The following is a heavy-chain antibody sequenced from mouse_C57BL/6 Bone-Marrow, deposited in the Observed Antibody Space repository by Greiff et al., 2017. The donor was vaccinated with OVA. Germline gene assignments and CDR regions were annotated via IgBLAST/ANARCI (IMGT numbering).Heavy chain of an antibody. J-gene: IGHJ1*03. CDR2: IDPSDSYT. CDR3: ARRYDYDTGWYFDV. Sequence: VQLQQPGAELVRPGTSVKLSCKASGYTFTSYWMHWVKQRPGQGLEWIGVIDPSDSYTNYNQKFKGKATLTVDTSSSTAYLQLSSLTSEDTAVYYCARRYDYDTGWYFDVWGTGTTVTVSS. D-gene: IGHD2-4*01. CDR1: GYTFTSYW. V-gene: IGHV1-59*01.